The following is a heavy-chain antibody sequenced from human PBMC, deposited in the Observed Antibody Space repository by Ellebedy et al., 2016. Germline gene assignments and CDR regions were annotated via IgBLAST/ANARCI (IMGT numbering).Heavy chain of an antibody. CDR1: GGSFSGYY. J-gene: IGHJ4*02. Sequence: SETLSLTXAVYGGSFSGYYWSWIRQPPGKGLEWIGEINHSGSTNYNPSLKSRVTISVDTSKNQFSLKLSSVTAADTAVYYCARGPWSWGQGTLVTVSS. CDR2: INHSGST. CDR3: ARGPWS. V-gene: IGHV4-34*01. D-gene: IGHD2-8*02.